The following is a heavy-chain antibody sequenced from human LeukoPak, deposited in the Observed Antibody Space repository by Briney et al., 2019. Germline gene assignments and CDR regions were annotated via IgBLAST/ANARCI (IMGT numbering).Heavy chain of an antibody. D-gene: IGHD6-13*01. CDR2: ILYDGNGK. V-gene: IGHV3-30*04. CDR3: AKDRVSSSWYRDAFDI. J-gene: IGHJ3*02. Sequence: GGSLRLSCVASGFTFSSYAMYWVRQAPGKGLEWVASILYDGNGKYYADSVKGRFTISRDNSKNTLYLQMNSLRAEDTAVYYCAKDRVSSSWYRDAFDIWGQGTMVTVSS. CDR1: GFTFSSYA.